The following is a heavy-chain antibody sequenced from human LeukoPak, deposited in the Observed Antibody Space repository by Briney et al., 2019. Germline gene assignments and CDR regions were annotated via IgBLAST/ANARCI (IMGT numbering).Heavy chain of an antibody. CDR2: INPSGGST. CDR1: GYTFTSYG. Sequence: GASVKVSCKASGYTFTSYGISWVRQAPGQGLEWMGIINPSGGSTSYAQKFQGRVTMTRDMSTGTVYMELSSLRSEDTAVYYCATGYSFDYWGQGTLVTVSS. J-gene: IGHJ4*02. CDR3: ATGYSFDY. V-gene: IGHV1-46*01.